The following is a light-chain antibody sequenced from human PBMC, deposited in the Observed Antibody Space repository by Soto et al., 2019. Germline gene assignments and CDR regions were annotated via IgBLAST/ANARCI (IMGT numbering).Light chain of an antibody. CDR2: HAS. CDR3: QQYNSYPWT. J-gene: IGKJ1*01. V-gene: IGKV1-33*01. Sequence: DIQMTQSPSSLSASVGDRVTITCPASQDISNYLNWYQQKPGKAPKLLIYHASNLETGVPSRFSGSGSGTEFTLTITSLQPDDFATYYCQQYNSYPWTFGQGTKVDIK. CDR1: QDISNY.